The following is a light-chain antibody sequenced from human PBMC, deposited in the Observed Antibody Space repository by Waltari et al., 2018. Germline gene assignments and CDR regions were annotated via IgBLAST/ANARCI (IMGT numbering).Light chain of an antibody. J-gene: IGKJ4*01. CDR1: QSILYIPNNKNY. CDR2: WAS. Sequence: DIVMTQSPDSLAVSLGERATMHCKSSQSILYIPNNKNYLAWYQHRPGQPPKVVVSWASTREPGVPCRFSGSGSGTDFTLTISSLQAEDVAVYYCQQFYSIPLAFGRGTRVEIK. CDR3: QQFYSIPLA. V-gene: IGKV4-1*01.